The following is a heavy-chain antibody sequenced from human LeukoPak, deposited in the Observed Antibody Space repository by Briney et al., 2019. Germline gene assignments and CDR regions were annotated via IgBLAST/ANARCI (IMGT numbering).Heavy chain of an antibody. J-gene: IGHJ6*02. V-gene: IGHV3-53*01. CDR2: IYSGGST. Sequence: PGGSLRLSCAASGFTVSSNYVSWVRQAPGKGLEWVSVIYSGGSTYYADSVKGRFTISRDNSKNTLYLQMNSLRAEDTAVYYCARDRIGYGMDVWGQGTTVTVSS. CDR3: ARDRIGYGMDV. D-gene: IGHD2-15*01. CDR1: GFTVSSNY.